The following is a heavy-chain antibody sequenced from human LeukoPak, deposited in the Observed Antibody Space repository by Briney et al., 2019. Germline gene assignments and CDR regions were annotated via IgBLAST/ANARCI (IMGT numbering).Heavy chain of an antibody. CDR3: ARHEDGYNYGTSYYFDY. Sequence: GESLKISCKGSGYSFTSYWIGWVRQMPGKGLEWMGIIYPGDSDTRYSPSFQGQVTISADKSISTAYLQWSSLKASDTAMYYCARHEDGYNYGTSYYFDYWGQGTLVTVSS. D-gene: IGHD5-24*01. V-gene: IGHV5-51*01. CDR2: IYPGDSDT. CDR1: GYSFTSYW. J-gene: IGHJ4*02.